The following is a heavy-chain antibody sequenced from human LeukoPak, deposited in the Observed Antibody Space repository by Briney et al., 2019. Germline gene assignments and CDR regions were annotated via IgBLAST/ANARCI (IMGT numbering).Heavy chain of an antibody. V-gene: IGHV3-53*01. CDR3: ARGVVWGVGFDY. J-gene: IGHJ4*02. D-gene: IGHD3-10*01. CDR2: IYSSSST. CDR1: GFTVSSNH. Sequence: GGSLRLSCEASGFTVSSNHITWVRQAPGKGLEWVSVIYSSSSTYYTDSVKGRFTISRDKSKNTAYLQMNSLRAEDTAVYYCARGVVWGVGFDYWGRGTLVTVSS.